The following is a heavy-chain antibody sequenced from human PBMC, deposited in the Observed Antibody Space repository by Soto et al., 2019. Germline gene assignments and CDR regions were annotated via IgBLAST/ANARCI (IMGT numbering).Heavy chain of an antibody. V-gene: IGHV1-69*01. CDR1: GGVFRNYA. CDR3: ARDRWGSYSFDS. D-gene: IGHD1-26*01. CDR2: IIPVFGTA. J-gene: IGHJ5*01. Sequence: QVQLVQSGAEVKKPGSSVKVSCKASGGVFRNYAINWVRQAPGQGLEWMGGIIPVFGTADYPQKFQGRVTITADESTTTASMELTSLKTEDTAVYFCARDRWGSYSFDSWGQGTVVTVAS.